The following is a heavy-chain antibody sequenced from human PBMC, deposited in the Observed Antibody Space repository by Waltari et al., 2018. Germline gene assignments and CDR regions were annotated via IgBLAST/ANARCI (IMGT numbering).Heavy chain of an antibody. D-gene: IGHD2-2*01. CDR3: ARGTAAFDI. CDR2: IIPILDIA. J-gene: IGHJ3*02. V-gene: IGHV1-69*10. Sequence: QVQLVQSGAEVKKPGSSVKVSCQASGGTFSTYTISWVRHAPGQGLEWMGGIIPILDIANYAQKFQGRVTITANKSTTTAYMELSSLRFEDTAVYYCARGTAAFDIWGQGTMVTVSS. CDR1: GGTFSTYT.